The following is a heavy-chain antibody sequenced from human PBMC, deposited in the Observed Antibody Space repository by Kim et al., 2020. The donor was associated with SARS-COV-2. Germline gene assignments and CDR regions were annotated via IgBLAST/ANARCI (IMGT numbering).Heavy chain of an antibody. J-gene: IGHJ4*02. D-gene: IGHD6-13*01. Sequence: GGSLRLSCAASGFTFSSYAMHWVRQAPGKGLEWVSAISYAGSNTYYADSVKGRFTISRDNSKNTLYLQMNSLTTEDTAVYYCARDGTFSSLRNPGDSWGQGTLVVVSS. CDR3: ARDGTFSSLRNPGDS. CDR2: ISYAGSNT. V-gene: IGHV3-30*04. CDR1: GFTFSSYA.